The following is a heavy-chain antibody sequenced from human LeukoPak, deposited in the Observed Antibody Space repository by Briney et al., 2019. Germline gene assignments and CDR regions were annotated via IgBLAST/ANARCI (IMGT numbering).Heavy chain of an antibody. CDR1: GFTFSNFA. CDR2: FSGSGGRT. V-gene: IGHV3-23*01. CDR3: ARAYGNFDY. D-gene: IGHD3-10*01. J-gene: IGHJ4*02. Sequence: GGSLRLSCAASGFTFSNFAMSWVRQAPGKGLEWVSAFSGSGGRTYYADSVKGRFTISRDNSKNTLYLQLNTLRAEDTAVYYCARAYGNFDYWGQGTLVTVSS.